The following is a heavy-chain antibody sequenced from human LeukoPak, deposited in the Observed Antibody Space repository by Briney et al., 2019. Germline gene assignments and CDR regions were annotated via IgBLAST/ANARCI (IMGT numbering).Heavy chain of an antibody. CDR3: ARQGAYTGSGAYSGAHFAFDF. J-gene: IGHJ3*01. CDR2: IDPSDSYT. Sequence: GESLKISCKAFGYSFNTFWISWVRQVPGRGLEWMGGIDPSDSYTSYSPSFRRHVTISDYQYISTVSVQWTSLKASDTAMYYCARQGAYTGSGAYSGAHFAFDFWGRGTMVTVSP. V-gene: IGHV5-10-1*01. CDR1: GYSFNTFW. D-gene: IGHD3-10*01.